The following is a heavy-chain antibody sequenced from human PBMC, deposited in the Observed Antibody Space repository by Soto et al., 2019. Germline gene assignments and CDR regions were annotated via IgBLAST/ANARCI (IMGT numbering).Heavy chain of an antibody. D-gene: IGHD3-3*01. Sequence: EVQLVESGGGLVQPGRSLRLSCAASGFTFDDYAMHWVRQHPGKGLEWVSGISWNGGGIGYADSVKGRFTISRDNAKNSLYLQMNSLGAEDTALYYCAKDTSSGTIFGVDSGAMDVW. CDR2: ISWNGGGI. V-gene: IGHV3-9*01. CDR3: AKDTSSGTIFGVDSGAMDV. CDR1: GFTFDDYA. J-gene: IGHJ6*01.